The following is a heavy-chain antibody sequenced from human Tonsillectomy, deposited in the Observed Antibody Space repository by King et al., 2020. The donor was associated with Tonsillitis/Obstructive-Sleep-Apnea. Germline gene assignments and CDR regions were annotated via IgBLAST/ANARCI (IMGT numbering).Heavy chain of an antibody. CDR2: IWYDGTNK. J-gene: IGHJ4*02. V-gene: IGHV3-33*01. D-gene: IGHD2-2*01. Sequence: VQMVESGGGVVQPGRSLTLSCAASGFTFNHYATHWVRQAPGKGLEWVAVIWYDGTNKYYADSVKGRFTISRDNSKNTLYLQMNSLRAEDTAVYYCARDQALGYCSTTSCSQIDYWGQGTLVTSSS. CDR1: GFTFNHYA. CDR3: ARDQALGYCSTTSCSQIDY.